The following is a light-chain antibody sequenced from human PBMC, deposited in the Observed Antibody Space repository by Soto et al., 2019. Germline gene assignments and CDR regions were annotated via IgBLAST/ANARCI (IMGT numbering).Light chain of an antibody. J-gene: IGKJ1*01. CDR3: QQSSNYVWK. CDR2: KAS. CDR1: QNINTW. V-gene: IGKV1-5*03. Sequence: DIQMTQSPSTLSASVVYRVTTTCRASQNINTWLAWYQPKPGEPPKLLIFKASRLQSGVPSRFSGGGSGTRFTLTISGLQPDDFATYYCQQSSNYVWKFGQGTMVDIK.